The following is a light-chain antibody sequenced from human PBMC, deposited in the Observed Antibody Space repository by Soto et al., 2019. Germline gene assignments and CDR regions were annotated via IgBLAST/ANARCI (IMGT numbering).Light chain of an antibody. CDR1: QSIRTN. J-gene: IGKJ1*01. Sequence: EIVMTQSPATLSVSPWEIATLSCRASQSIRTNLAWYHHKPGQAPRLLIYGASTGATGVPARFSGSGSGTEFTLTISSLQSEDFAVYYCQQYNNWPRTFGQGTKVDIK. CDR2: GAS. CDR3: QQYNNWPRT. V-gene: IGKV3-15*01.